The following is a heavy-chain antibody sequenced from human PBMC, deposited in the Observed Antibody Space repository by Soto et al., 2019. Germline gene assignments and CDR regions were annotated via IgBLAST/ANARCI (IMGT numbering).Heavy chain of an antibody. J-gene: IGHJ5*02. D-gene: IGHD3-10*01. CDR1: GGTFSSYT. CDR3: AREGAKILWFGDHLDRFDP. CDR2: IIPILGIA. Sequence: QVQLVQSGAEVKKPGSSVKVSCKASGGTFSSYTISWVRQAPGQGLEWMGRIIPILGIANYAQKFQGRVTITADNSTRRADKGLSSLRPEDTAVYYCAREGAKILWFGDHLDRFDPWGQGTLVTVSS. V-gene: IGHV1-69*08.